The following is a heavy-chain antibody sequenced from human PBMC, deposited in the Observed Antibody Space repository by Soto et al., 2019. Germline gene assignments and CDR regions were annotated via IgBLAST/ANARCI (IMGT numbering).Heavy chain of an antibody. CDR1: GGTFSSYA. CDR3: AATLYRAKQWLVTAHFDY. D-gene: IGHD6-19*01. J-gene: IGHJ4*02. CDR2: IIPIFGTA. V-gene: IGHV1-69*13. Sequence: SVKVSCKVSGGTFSSYAISWVRQAPGQGLEWMGGIIPIFGTANYAQKFQGRVTITADESTSTAYMELSSLRSEDTAVYYCAATLYRAKQWLVTAHFDYWGQGTLVTVSS.